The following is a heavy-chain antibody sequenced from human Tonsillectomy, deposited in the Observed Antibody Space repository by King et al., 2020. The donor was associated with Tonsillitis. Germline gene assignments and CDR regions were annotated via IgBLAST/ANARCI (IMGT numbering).Heavy chain of an antibody. CDR1: GGSISSSNW. D-gene: IGHD3-3*01. V-gene: IGHV4-4*02. CDR3: ARILKGLSLDYRLYHYFDY. CDR2: IYHSGST. J-gene: IGHJ4*02. Sequence: VQLQESGPGLVKPSGTLSLTCAVSGGSISSSNWWNWVRQPPGKGLEWIGEIYHSGSTNYNPSLKSRVTISVNKSKNQFSLKLSSVTAADTAVYYCARILKGLSLDYRLYHYFDYWGQGTLVTVSS.